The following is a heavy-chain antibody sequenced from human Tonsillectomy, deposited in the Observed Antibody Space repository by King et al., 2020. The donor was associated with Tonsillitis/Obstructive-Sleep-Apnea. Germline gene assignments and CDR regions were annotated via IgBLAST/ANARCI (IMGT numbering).Heavy chain of an antibody. V-gene: IGHV5-10-1*01. CDR2: IDPSDSFT. Sequence: QLVQSGAEVKKPGESLRISCKGSGYSFTTYCISWVRQMPGKGLEWMGRIDPSDSFTNYSPSFQCHVTIAADKSISTAYLHWSSLKASDTAMYYCARRGGYCSSSSCPPFDYWGQGTLVTVSS. CDR1: GYSFTTYC. D-gene: IGHD2-2*01. J-gene: IGHJ4*02. CDR3: ARRGGYCSSSSCPPFDY.